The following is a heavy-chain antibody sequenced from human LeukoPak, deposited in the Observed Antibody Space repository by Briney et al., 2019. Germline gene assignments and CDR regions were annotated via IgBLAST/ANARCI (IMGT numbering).Heavy chain of an antibody. D-gene: IGHD3-9*01. CDR1: GGSISSYY. CDR2: IYYSGST. J-gene: IGHJ5*02. Sequence: SETLSLTCTVSGGSISSYYWSWIRQPPGKGLEWIGYIYYSGSTNYNPSLKSRVTISVDTSKNQFPLKLSSVTAADTAVYYCARALRYLDPHHNWFDPWGQGTLVTVSS. V-gene: IGHV4-59*01. CDR3: ARALRYLDPHHNWFDP.